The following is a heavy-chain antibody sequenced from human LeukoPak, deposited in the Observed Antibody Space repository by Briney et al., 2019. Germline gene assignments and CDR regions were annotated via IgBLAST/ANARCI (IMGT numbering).Heavy chain of an antibody. J-gene: IGHJ3*02. V-gene: IGHV3-33*06. CDR2: IWYDGSNK. CDR3: AKVVSTVTTRDHDAFDI. Sequence: PGGSLRLSCAASGFTFSSYGMHWVRQAPGKGLEWVAVIWYDGSNKYYADSVKGRFTISRDNSKNTLYLRMNSLRAEDTAVYYCAKVVSTVTTRDHDAFDIWGQGTMVTVSS. D-gene: IGHD4-17*01. CDR1: GFTFSSYG.